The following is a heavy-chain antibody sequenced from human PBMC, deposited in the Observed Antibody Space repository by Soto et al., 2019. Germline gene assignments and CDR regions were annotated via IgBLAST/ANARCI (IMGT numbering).Heavy chain of an antibody. CDR3: VRVNSPSLPHWFDP. V-gene: IGHV5-51*01. J-gene: IGHJ5*02. CDR1: GYAFAGYW. Sequence: PGESLKISCKGSGYAFAGYWIGWVRQMPGIGLEWMGIIYCGDSQTKYNPSFQDQVIMSVDKSIHTAYLQWTSLKASDTAIYYCVRVNSPSLPHWFDPWGQGTQVTVSS. CDR2: IYCGDSQT. D-gene: IGHD4-4*01.